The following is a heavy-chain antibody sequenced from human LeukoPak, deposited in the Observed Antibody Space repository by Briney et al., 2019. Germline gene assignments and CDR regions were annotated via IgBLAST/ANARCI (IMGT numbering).Heavy chain of an antibody. CDR1: GGPISSYY. CDR2: IYYSGST. Sequence: PSETLSLTCTVSGGPISSYYWSWIRQPPGKGLEWIGYIYYSGSTNYNPSLKSRVTISVDTSKNQFSLKLSSVTAADTAVYYCARDVSSRWYGYWGQGTLVTVSS. CDR3: ARDVSSRWYGY. J-gene: IGHJ4*02. V-gene: IGHV4-59*01. D-gene: IGHD6-19*01.